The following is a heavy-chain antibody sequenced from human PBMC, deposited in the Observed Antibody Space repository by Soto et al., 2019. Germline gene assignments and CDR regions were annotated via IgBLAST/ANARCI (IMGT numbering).Heavy chain of an antibody. J-gene: IGHJ4*02. V-gene: IGHV4-39*01. Sequence: QLLESGPGLVKPSETLSLTCTVSGGSISSSSYYWGWIRQPPGKGLEWIGSIYYSGSTYYNPSLKSRVTISVDTSKNQFSLKLSSVTAADTAVYYCARQIYCSGGSCYYIFDYWGQGTLVTVSS. CDR3: ARQIYCSGGSCYYIFDY. CDR1: GGSISSSSYY. CDR2: IYYSGST. D-gene: IGHD2-15*01.